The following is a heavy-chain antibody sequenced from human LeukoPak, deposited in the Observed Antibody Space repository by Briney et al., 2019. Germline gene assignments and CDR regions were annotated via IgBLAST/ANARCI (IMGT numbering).Heavy chain of an antibody. Sequence: PGGSLRLSCAASGFTFSSYAMSWVRQAPGKGLEWVSAISGSGGSTYYADSVKGRFTISRDNSKNTLYLQMNSLRAEDTAVYYCAKDILRVIVATQYFDYWGQGTLVTVSS. D-gene: IGHD5-12*01. CDR2: ISGSGGST. V-gene: IGHV3-23*01. CDR1: GFTFSSYA. CDR3: AKDILRVIVATQYFDY. J-gene: IGHJ4*02.